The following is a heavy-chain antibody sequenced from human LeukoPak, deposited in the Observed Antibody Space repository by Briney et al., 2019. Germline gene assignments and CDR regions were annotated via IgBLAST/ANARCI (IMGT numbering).Heavy chain of an antibody. Sequence: GSSVKVSCKASGGTFSTYAINWVRQAPGQGLEWMGRIIHILGIANYAQKFQGRVTITTDESTSTAYMELSGLRSEDTAVYYCAREGIYSSSSHFDYWGQGTLVTVSS. CDR2: IIHILGIA. J-gene: IGHJ4*02. V-gene: IGHV1-69*04. CDR1: GGTFSTYA. D-gene: IGHD6-6*01. CDR3: AREGIYSSSSHFDY.